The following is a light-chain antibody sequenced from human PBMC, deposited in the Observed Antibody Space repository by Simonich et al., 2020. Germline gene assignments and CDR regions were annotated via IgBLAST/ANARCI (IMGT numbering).Light chain of an antibody. CDR3: CSYAGSYSWV. CDR1: SSNIGAGYD. V-gene: IGLV1-40*01. J-gene: IGLJ3*02. CDR2: GNS. Sequence: QSVLTQPPSVSGAPGQRVTISCTGSSSNIGAGYDVHWYQQLPGTAPKLLIDGNSHRPSGVPDRVSGSKSGTSASLAITGLQAEDEADYYCCSYAGSYSWVFGGGTKLTVL.